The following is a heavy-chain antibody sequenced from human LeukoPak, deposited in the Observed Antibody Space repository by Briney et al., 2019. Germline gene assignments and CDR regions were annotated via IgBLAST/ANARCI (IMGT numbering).Heavy chain of an antibody. V-gene: IGHV4-61*02. J-gene: IGHJ4*02. D-gene: IGHD4-17*01. Sequence: SETLSLTCTVPGGSISSGSYDWRWIRQPSGKGLERIGRIYTSGSTNYTPAHKSRVTISVDASKNQSSLKLRSVTAADTTVYYCAREIYGDYGAFDYWGQGTLVTVSS. CDR3: AREIYGDYGAFDY. CDR2: IYTSGST. CDR1: GGSISSGSYD.